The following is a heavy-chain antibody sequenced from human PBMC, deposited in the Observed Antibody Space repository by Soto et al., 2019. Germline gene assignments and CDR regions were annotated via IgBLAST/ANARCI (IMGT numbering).Heavy chain of an antibody. V-gene: IGHV3-53*01. D-gene: IGHD2-21*02. CDR1: GFTVSSNY. J-gene: IGHJ4*02. Sequence: EVQLVESGGGLIQPGGSLRLSCAASGFTVSSNYMSWVRQARGKGLEWVSVIYSGGSTYCADSVKGRFTISRDNSKNTLYLQMNSLRAEDTAVYYCARDVSGNSPFDYWGQGTLVTVSS. CDR2: IYSGGST. CDR3: ARDVSGNSPFDY.